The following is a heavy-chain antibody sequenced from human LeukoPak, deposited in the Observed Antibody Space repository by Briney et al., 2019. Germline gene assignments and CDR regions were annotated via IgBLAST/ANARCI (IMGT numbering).Heavy chain of an antibody. Sequence: GGSLRLSCAASGFTFSDYYMSWIRQAPGKGLEWVSYISSSSSYTNYGDSVKGRFTISRDNAKNSLYLQMNSLRAEDTAVYYCARFAGSGSYVDYWGQGTLVTVSS. V-gene: IGHV3-11*03. J-gene: IGHJ4*02. D-gene: IGHD3-10*01. CDR2: ISSSSSYT. CDR3: ARFAGSGSYVDY. CDR1: GFTFSDYY.